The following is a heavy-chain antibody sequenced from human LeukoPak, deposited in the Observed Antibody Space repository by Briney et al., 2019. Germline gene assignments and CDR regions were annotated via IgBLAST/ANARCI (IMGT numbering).Heavy chain of an antibody. Sequence: GGSLRLSCAASGFTFSNYAMSWVRQAPGKGLEWVSAISGSGGSTYYADSVKGRFTISRDNSKNTLYLQMNSLRAEDTAVYYCAKDGPAEADYDFWSGYYTGLGYFDYWGQGTPVTVSS. D-gene: IGHD3-3*01. J-gene: IGHJ4*02. CDR3: AKDGPAEADYDFWSGYYTGLGYFDY. V-gene: IGHV3-23*01. CDR2: ISGSGGST. CDR1: GFTFSNYA.